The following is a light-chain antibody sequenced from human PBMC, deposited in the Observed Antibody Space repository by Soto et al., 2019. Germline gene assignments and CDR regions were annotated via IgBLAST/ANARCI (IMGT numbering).Light chain of an antibody. Sequence: QSALTQPASVSGSPGQSITISCTGTSSDVGGYNYVSWYQQHPGKAPKLIIYEVSNRPSGVSHRFSGSKSGNTASLTISGLPAEDEADYYCNSYTSKSTGVFGTGTKVTVL. CDR1: SSDVGGYNY. CDR2: EVS. V-gene: IGLV2-14*01. CDR3: NSYTSKSTGV. J-gene: IGLJ1*01.